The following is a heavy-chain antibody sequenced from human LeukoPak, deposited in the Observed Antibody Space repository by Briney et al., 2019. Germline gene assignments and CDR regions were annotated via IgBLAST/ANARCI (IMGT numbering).Heavy chain of an antibody. Sequence: PSETLSLTCTVSGGSISSYYWSWIRQPPGKGLEWIGYIYYSGSTNYNPSLKSRVTISVDTSKNQFSLKLSSVTAADTAVYYCARGRGYDHFDYWGQGTLVTVYS. D-gene: IGHD6-25*01. J-gene: IGHJ4*02. CDR3: ARGRGYDHFDY. V-gene: IGHV4-59*08. CDR1: GGSISSYY. CDR2: IYYSGST.